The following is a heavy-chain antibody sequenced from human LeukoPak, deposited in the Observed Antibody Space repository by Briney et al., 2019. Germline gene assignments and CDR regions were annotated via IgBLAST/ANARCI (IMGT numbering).Heavy chain of an antibody. Sequence: GGSLRLSCAAPGFTFRRNYMSGFRQAPGKGLEWVSVIYSGGSTYYADSVKGRFTISRDTSKNTVNLQMNSLRAEDTAVYYCASWPGAWYGEDSWGQGTLVTVSS. CDR2: IYSGGST. CDR3: ASWPGAWYGEDS. CDR1: GFTFRRNY. J-gene: IGHJ4*02. V-gene: IGHV3-53*01. D-gene: IGHD3-10*01.